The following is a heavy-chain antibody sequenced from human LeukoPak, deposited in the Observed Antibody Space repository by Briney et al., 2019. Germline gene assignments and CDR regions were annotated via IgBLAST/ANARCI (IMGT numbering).Heavy chain of an antibody. CDR3: ARSGYYYDSSGYYLRYYGMDV. D-gene: IGHD3-22*01. J-gene: IGHJ6*02. CDR2: IYYSGST. CDR1: GGSISSGGYY. V-gene: IGHV4-61*08. Sequence: SETLSLTCTVSGGSISSGGYYWSWIRQHPGKGLEWIGYIYYSGSTNYNPSLKSRVTISVDTSKNQFSLKLSSVTAADTAVYYCARSGYYYDSSGYYLRYYGMDVWGQGTTVTVSS.